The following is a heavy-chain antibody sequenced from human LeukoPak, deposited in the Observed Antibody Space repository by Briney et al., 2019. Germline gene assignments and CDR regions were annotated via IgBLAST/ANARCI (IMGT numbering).Heavy chain of an antibody. CDR2: ISSSRSYI. CDR3: ARDFRDSSWPGSPPGGLYYFDY. V-gene: IGHV3-21*01. J-gene: IGHJ4*02. D-gene: IGHD6-13*01. CDR1: GFTFSSYS. Sequence: GGSLRLSCAASGFTFSSYSMNWVRQAPGKGLEGVSSISSSRSYIYYADSVKGRFTISRDNAKNSMYLQMNSLRAEDTAVYYCARDFRDSSWPGSPPGGLYYFDYWGQGTLVTVSS.